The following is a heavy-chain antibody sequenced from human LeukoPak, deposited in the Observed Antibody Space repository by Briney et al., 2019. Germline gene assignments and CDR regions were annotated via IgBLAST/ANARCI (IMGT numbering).Heavy chain of an antibody. D-gene: IGHD4-11*01. CDR3: ARVRDDYTYFDC. CDR1: GSTFSSYW. J-gene: IGHJ4*02. CDR2: INSDGSRT. V-gene: IGHV3-74*01. Sequence: GGPLRLSCAASGSTFSSYWMHWVRQAPGKGLMWVSRINSDGSRTTYADSVRGRFTISRDNAKSTLYLQMNSLRAEDTAVYYCARVRDDYTYFDCWGQGTLVTPSS.